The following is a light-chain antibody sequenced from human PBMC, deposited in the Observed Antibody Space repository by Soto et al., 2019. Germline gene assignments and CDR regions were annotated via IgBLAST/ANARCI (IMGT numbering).Light chain of an antibody. CDR1: QSISSY. CDR3: QQSYSILLT. Sequence: DIQMTQSPSSLSASVGDRVTITCRASQSISSYLNWYQQKPGKASKLLIYAASSLQSGVPSRFSGSGSGTDFTLTISSLQPEDFATYYCQQSYSILLTFGGGTKVEI. CDR2: AAS. V-gene: IGKV1-39*01. J-gene: IGKJ4*01.